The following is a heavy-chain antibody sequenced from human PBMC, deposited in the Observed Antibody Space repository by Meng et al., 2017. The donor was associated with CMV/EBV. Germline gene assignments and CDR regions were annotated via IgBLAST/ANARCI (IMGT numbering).Heavy chain of an antibody. J-gene: IGHJ4*02. CDR1: GFTFSSYS. V-gene: IGHV3-48*04. CDR2: ISSSSSNI. CDR3: ARDFSGYDFNY. D-gene: IGHD5-12*01. Sequence: GESLKISCAASGFTFSSYSMNWVRQAPGKGLEGVSYISSSSSNIYYADSVKGRFTISRDNAKNSLYLQMNSLRAEDTAVYYCARDFSGYDFNYWGQGTLVTVSS.